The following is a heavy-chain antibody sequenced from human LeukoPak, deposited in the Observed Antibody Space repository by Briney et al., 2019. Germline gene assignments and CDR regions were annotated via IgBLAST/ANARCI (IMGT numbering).Heavy chain of an antibody. D-gene: IGHD3-10*01. CDR3: ARDVEYYYGSGSYYIS. CDR2: INPNSGGT. J-gene: IGHJ5*02. V-gene: IGHV1-2*02. Sequence: ASVKVSCKASGYSFTSHYMHWVRQAPGQGLEWMGWINPNSGGTNYAQKFQGRVTMTRDTSISTAYMELSRLRSDDTAVYYCARDVEYYYGSGSYYISWGQGTLVTVSS. CDR1: GYSFTSHY.